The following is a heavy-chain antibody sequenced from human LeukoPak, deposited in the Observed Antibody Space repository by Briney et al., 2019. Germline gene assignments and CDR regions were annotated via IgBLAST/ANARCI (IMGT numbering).Heavy chain of an antibody. CDR1: GGTFSSYA. CDR3: ARGWIEMPTVYFDY. D-gene: IGHD5-24*01. J-gene: IGHJ4*02. CDR2: IIPILGIA. Sequence: SVKVSCKASGGTFSSYAISWVRQAPGQGLEWMGRIIPILGIANYAQKFQGRVTMTADTSTRTAYMELRSLRSDDTAVYYCARGWIEMPTVYFDYWGQGTLVSVFS. V-gene: IGHV1-69*04.